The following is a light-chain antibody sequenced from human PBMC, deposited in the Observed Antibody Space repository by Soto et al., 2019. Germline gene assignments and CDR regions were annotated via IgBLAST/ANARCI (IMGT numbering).Light chain of an antibody. CDR1: QSVSSSY. J-gene: IGKJ4*01. V-gene: IGKV3-20*01. CDR3: QQYVSSPAT. Sequence: EIVLTQSPGTLSLSPGERATLSCRASQSVSSSYLAWYQQKPGQAPRLLIYGASSRATGIPDRFSGSGSGTDFTLTISRLEPEDFAVYYCQQYVSSPATFGGGTKVDIK. CDR2: GAS.